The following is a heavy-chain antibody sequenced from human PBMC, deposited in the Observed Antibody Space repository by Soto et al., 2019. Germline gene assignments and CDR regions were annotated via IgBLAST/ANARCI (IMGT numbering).Heavy chain of an antibody. D-gene: IGHD3-10*01. V-gene: IGHV3-23*01. CDR3: AQFYYDSGAYRGGFDY. J-gene: IGHJ4*02. CDR2: IRGAGGYT. Sequence: EVQLLESGGGLVQPGGSLRLSCAASGFTFSNYAMSWVRQAPGKGLECVSIIRGAGGYTNYADSVKGRFTISRDNSKNTLYLQMNSLRGEDTAIYYCAQFYYDSGAYRGGFDYWGQGTLVTVSS. CDR1: GFTFSNYA.